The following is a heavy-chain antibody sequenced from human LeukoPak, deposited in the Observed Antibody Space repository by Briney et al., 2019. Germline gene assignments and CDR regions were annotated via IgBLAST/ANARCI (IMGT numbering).Heavy chain of an antibody. CDR1: GFTFSSYA. J-gene: IGHJ4*02. Sequence: PGGSLRLSCAASGFTFSSYAMSWVRQAPGKGLEWVANIKQDGSEEYYVDSVKGRFTISRDNAKNSSYLQMNSLRAEDTAVYYCARAVRWQCFDYWGQGTLVTVSS. CDR2: IKQDGSEE. D-gene: IGHD5-24*01. CDR3: ARAVRWQCFDY. V-gene: IGHV3-7*01.